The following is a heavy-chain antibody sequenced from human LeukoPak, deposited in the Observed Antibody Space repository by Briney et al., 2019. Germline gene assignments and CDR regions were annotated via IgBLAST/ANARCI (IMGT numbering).Heavy chain of an antibody. CDR2: ISAYNGNT. V-gene: IGHV1-18*01. CDR1: GYTFTSYG. D-gene: IGHD3-10*01. CDR3: ARDFSPPHRRGVLSWY. Sequence: AASVKVSCKASGYTFTSYGISWVRQAPGQGLEWMGWISAYNGNTNYAQKLQGRVTMTTDTSTSTAYMELRSLRSDDTAVYYCARDFSPPHRRGVLSWYGGQGTLVTVSS. J-gene: IGHJ4*02.